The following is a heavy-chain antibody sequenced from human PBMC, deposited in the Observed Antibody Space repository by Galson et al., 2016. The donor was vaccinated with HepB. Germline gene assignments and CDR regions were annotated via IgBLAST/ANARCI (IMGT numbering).Heavy chain of an antibody. Sequence: VKVSCKASGGTFSTDGLSWVRQAPGQGLEWMGGIVPMFGATNYAQKFQDRVTITADESTNTAYMELSSLRSEDTAIYYCAREGCAGDCPKWFDPWGQGTLVTVSS. J-gene: IGHJ5*01. V-gene: IGHV1-69*01. CDR2: IVPMFGAT. CDR1: GGTFSTDG. CDR3: AREGCAGDCPKWFDP. D-gene: IGHD2-21*02.